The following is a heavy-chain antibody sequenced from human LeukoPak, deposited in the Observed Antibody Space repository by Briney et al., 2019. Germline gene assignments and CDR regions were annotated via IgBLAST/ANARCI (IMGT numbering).Heavy chain of an antibody. CDR2: IYYSGST. Sequence: PSETLSLTCTVSSGSISSSSYYWGWIRQPPGKGLEWIGSIYYSGSTYYNPSLKSRVTISVDTSKNQLSLKLSSVTAADTAVYYCARQLGYDFWSGYLYGMDVWGQGTTVTVSS. CDR3: ARQLGYDFWSGYLYGMDV. V-gene: IGHV4-39*01. D-gene: IGHD3-3*01. J-gene: IGHJ6*02. CDR1: SGSISSSSYY.